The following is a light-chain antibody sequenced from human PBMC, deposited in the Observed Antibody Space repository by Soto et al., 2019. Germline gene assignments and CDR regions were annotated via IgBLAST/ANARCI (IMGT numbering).Light chain of an antibody. Sequence: DIQMTQSPSSLSAPVGDRVTITCRASQGISNDLAWYQQKPGKVPKLLIYAASTLESGVPSRFSGRGSGTDFTLTISSLEPEDFAVYYCHQFATTRSFGQGTKVDIK. CDR1: QGISND. J-gene: IGKJ1*01. CDR2: AAS. CDR3: HQFATTRS. V-gene: IGKV1-27*01.